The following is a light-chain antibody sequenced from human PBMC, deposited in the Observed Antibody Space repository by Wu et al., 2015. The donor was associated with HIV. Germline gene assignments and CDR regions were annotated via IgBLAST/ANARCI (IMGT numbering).Light chain of an antibody. V-gene: IGKV1-NL1*01. CDR3: QKYNTAPWT. CDR2: GAP. CDR1: QGISNS. Sequence: DIQMTQSPSSLSASVGDRVTITCRASQGISNSLAWYQQKPGKAPKLLVYGAPRLESGVPSRFSGSGSGTDHTLTISSLQPEDVATYYCQKYNTAPWTFGQGTKVEMK. J-gene: IGKJ1*01.